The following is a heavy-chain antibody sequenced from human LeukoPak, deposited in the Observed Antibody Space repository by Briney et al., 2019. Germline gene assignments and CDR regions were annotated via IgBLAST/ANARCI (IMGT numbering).Heavy chain of an antibody. J-gene: IGHJ4*02. V-gene: IGHV3-66*01. CDR3: ARGGGATGTRYYFDY. CDR1: GFTVSSNY. D-gene: IGHD1-1*01. Sequence: GGSLRLSCAASGFTVSSNYLNWVRQAPGKGLEWVSVIYSGGSTFYADSVKGRFTISRDNSKNTLYLQMNSLRAEDTAVYYGARGGGATGTRYYFDYWGQGTLVTVSS. CDR2: IYSGGST.